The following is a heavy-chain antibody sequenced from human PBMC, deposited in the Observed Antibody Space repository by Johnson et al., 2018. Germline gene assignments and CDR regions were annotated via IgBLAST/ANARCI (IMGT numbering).Heavy chain of an antibody. D-gene: IGHD5-24*01. J-gene: IGHJ1*01. CDR3: AKDRTGNWHGHFQY. Sequence: QVQLVESGGGVVQXGRSLRLXCAASGFTFSIYSMHWVRQAPGKGLEWVAGISDDGIYKYYADSVKGRFTISRDNSNDTLSLQMVSLRAEDTAVYYCAKDRTGNWHGHFQYWGQGTLVTVSS. CDR1: GFTFSIYS. CDR2: ISDDGIYK. V-gene: IGHV3-30-3*01.